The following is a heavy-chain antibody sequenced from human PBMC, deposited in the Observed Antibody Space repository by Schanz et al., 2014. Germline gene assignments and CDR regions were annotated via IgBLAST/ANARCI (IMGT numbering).Heavy chain of an antibody. V-gene: IGHV4-4*02. D-gene: IGHD5-18*01. Sequence: QVQLQESGPGLVKPSGTLSLTCAVSGGSISSSNWWSWVRQPPGKGLEWIGEIYHSGSTNYKPSLKSRVTISAESSKNQFPLKLRSVPAADTAVYYCARRSVSPSGNSYGYVVAWFDPWGQGTLVTVSS. CDR1: GGSISSSNW. CDR2: IYHSGST. J-gene: IGHJ5*02. CDR3: ARRSVSPSGNSYGYVVAWFDP.